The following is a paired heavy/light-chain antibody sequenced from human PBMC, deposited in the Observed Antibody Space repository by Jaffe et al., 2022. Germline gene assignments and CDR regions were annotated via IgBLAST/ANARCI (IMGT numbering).Heavy chain of an antibody. D-gene: IGHD3-9*01. V-gene: IGHV7-4-1*02. CDR3: ATLTSVILTGNGGDAFDI. CDR1: GYTFTSYA. Sequence: QVQLVQSGSELKKPGASVKVSCKASGYTFTSYAMNWVRQAPGQGLEWMGWINTNTGNPTYAQGFTGRFVFSLDTSVSTAYLQISSLKAEDTAVYYCATLTSVILTGNGGDAFDIWGQGTMVTVSS. J-gene: IGHJ3*02. CDR2: INTNTGNP.
Light chain of an antibody. Sequence: QSALTQPPSASGSPGQSVTISCTGTSSDVGGYNYVSWYQQHPGKAPKLMIYEVSKRPSGVPDRFSGSKSGNTASLTVSGLQAEDEADYYCSSYAGSNYVFGTGTKVTVL. CDR2: EVS. CDR3: SSYAGSNYV. J-gene: IGLJ1*01. V-gene: IGLV2-8*01. CDR1: SSDVGGYNY.